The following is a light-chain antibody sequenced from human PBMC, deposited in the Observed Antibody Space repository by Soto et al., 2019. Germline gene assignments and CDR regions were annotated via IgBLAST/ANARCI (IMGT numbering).Light chain of an antibody. J-gene: IGKJ1*01. CDR1: QSISNW. CDR2: DAS. V-gene: IGKV1-5*01. Sequence: DIPMTQSPSSLSASVGDRVTITCRASQSISNWLAWYQQKPGKAPKLLIYDASTLESGVPSRFSGGGFGTDFTLTISSLQPDDFATYYCQQYSCYSTFGQGTKVEMK. CDR3: QQYSCYST.